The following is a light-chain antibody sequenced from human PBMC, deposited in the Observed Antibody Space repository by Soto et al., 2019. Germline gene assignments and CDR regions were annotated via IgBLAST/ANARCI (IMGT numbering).Light chain of an antibody. Sequence: QSLVTLSLTPGERATLSFRASQSFRGLLAWYQQKPGQAPRLLIYGASTRATGIPARFSGSGSGTEFTLTISSLQSEDFAVYCCQQYNNWPSFGQGTKVDIK. CDR2: GAS. CDR3: QQYNNWPS. V-gene: IGKV3-15*01. J-gene: IGKJ1*01. CDR1: QSFRGL.